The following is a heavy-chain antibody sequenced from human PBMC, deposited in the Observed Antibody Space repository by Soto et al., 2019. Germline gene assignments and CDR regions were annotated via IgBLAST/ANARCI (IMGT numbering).Heavy chain of an antibody. D-gene: IGHD3-22*01. CDR2: IHHSGST. V-gene: IGHV4-59*01. Sequence: PSETLSLTCTVSGGSIGSYYWSWIRQPPGQGLEWIAYIHHSGSTNYSPSLKSRVTISGDTSKSQFSLRLTSVTAADTAVYYCARSYYDSSGYLDAFDIWGQGTMVT. J-gene: IGHJ3*02. CDR1: GGSIGSYY. CDR3: ARSYYDSSGYLDAFDI.